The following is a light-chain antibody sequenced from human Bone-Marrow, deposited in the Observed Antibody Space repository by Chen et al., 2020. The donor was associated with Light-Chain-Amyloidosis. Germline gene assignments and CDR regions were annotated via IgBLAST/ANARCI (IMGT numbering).Light chain of an antibody. CDR2: GSS. J-gene: IGKJ4*01. CDR3: QQYGTSPLT. CDR1: QTISSNY. V-gene: IGKV3-20*01. Sequence: IVLTPSPGTLSLSPGEGANLSCSASQTISSNYLTWYQQKFGQAPRLLIYGSSSRATGIPDRFTGSGAGTDFTLTINRLEPEDFAMYDCQQYGTSPLTFGGGTKVEI.